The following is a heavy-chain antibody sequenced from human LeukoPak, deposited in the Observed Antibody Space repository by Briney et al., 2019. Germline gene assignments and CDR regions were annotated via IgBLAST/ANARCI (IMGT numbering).Heavy chain of an antibody. D-gene: IGHD4-17*01. CDR3: TRAFEYGWFDP. J-gene: IGHJ5*02. Sequence: ASVKVSCKASGCTFSDYFMHWVRQAPGQGLEWMGWINPKTGGTTYAQKFQGRVTMTRDMSITTAYMDLSRLRSDDTAVYYCTRAFEYGWFDPWGQGTLVIVSS. CDR2: INPKTGGT. CDR1: GCTFSDYF. V-gene: IGHV1-2*02.